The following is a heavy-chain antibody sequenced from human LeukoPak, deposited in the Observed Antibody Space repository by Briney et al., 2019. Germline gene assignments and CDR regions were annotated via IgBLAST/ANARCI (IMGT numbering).Heavy chain of an antibody. V-gene: IGHV4-61*02. CDR1: GGSISSGSYY. CDR3: ARDMDAFDI. CDR2: IYTSGST. Sequence: SETLSLTCTVSGGSISSGSYYWSWIRQPAGKGLEWIGRIYTSGSTNYNPSLKSRVTISVDTSKNQFSLKLSSVTAADTAVYYCARDMDAFDIWGQGTMVTVSS. J-gene: IGHJ3*02.